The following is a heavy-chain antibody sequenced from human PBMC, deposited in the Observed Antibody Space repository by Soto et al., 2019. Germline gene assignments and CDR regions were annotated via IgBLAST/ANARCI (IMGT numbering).Heavy chain of an antibody. Sequence: PGGSLRLSCAASGFTVSSKYMSWVRQAPGKGLEWVSLIQSGGPTYYADSVKGRFTISRDTSENTVHLQMDSLRAEDTAVYYCAKKMSTRPTGAFDIWGQGTMVTVSS. D-gene: IGHD1-1*01. CDR2: IQSGGPT. J-gene: IGHJ3*02. CDR1: GFTVSSKY. CDR3: AKKMSTRPTGAFDI. V-gene: IGHV3-66*01.